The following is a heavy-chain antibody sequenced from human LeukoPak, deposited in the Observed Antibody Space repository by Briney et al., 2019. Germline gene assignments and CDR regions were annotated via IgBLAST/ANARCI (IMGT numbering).Heavy chain of an antibody. CDR1: GYSFTSYW. V-gene: IGHV5-51*01. J-gene: IGHJ4*02. CDR2: IYPGDSDT. CDR3: ARRHYYGSGSYPLPFDN. Sequence: GESLKTSCKGSGYSFTSYWIGWVRQMPGKGLEWMGIIYPGDSDTRYSPSFQGQVTISADKSISTAYLQWSSLKASDTAMYYCARRHYYGSGSYPLPFDNWGQGTLVTVSS. D-gene: IGHD3-10*01.